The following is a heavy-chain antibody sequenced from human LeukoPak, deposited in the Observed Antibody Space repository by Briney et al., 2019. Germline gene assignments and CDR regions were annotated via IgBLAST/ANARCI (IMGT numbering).Heavy chain of an antibody. V-gene: IGHV4-34*01. CDR1: GGSFSGYY. Sequence: SETLSLTCAVYGGSFSGYYWSWIRQPPGKGLEGIGEVNHSGSTNYNPSLKSRVTISVDTSKNQFSLKLSSVTAADTAVYYCARATSIVGATVLDYWGQGTLVTVSS. CDR3: ARATSIVGATVLDY. D-gene: IGHD1-26*01. CDR2: VNHSGST. J-gene: IGHJ4*02.